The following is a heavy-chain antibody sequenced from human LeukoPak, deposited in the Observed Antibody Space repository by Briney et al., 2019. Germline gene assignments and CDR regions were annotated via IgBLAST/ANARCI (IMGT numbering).Heavy chain of an antibody. Sequence: GASVKVSCKASGYTFTGDFIHWVRQAPGPGHEWMGWINSNRGGTNYARQFQGRVTMTRDTSISKAYMELSSLVSDATAVFYCARGNIATRRGENWFDPWGQVTLVTFSS. CDR1: GYTFTGDF. CDR2: INSNRGGT. J-gene: IGHJ5*02. CDR3: ARGNIATRRGENWFDP. V-gene: IGHV1-2*02. D-gene: IGHD6-6*01.